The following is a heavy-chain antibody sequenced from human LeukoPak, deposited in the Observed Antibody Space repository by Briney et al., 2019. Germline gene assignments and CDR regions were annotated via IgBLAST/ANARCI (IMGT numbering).Heavy chain of an antibody. Sequence: SETLSLTCTVSGYSISSGYYWGWIRQPPGKGLEWTGSIYHSGSTYYNPSLKSRVTISVDTSKNQFSLKLSSVTAADTAVYYCAREGYYDSRAQQLRPTQYNWWFDPWGQGTLVTVSS. V-gene: IGHV4-38-2*02. D-gene: IGHD1-1*01. CDR1: GYSISSGYY. CDR3: AREGYYDSRAQQLRPTQYNWWFDP. J-gene: IGHJ5*02. CDR2: IYHSGST.